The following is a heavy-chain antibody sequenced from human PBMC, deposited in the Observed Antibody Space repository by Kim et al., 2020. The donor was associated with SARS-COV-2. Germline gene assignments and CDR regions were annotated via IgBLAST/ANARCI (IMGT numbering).Heavy chain of an antibody. Sequence: LKSRVTISVDTSKNQFSLKLSSVTAADTAVYYCARDLRYYYGSGNYGNDYWGQGTLVTVSS. V-gene: IGHV4-34*01. J-gene: IGHJ4*02. D-gene: IGHD3-10*01. CDR3: ARDLRYYYGSGNYGNDY.